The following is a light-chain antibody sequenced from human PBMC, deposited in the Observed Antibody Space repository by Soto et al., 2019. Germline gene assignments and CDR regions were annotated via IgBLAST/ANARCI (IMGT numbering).Light chain of an antibody. Sequence: DIQMTQSPSTLSASVGDRVTITCRASQSISTWLAWYQQEPGKAPKLLIHKASSFQSGVPSRFSGSRSGTDFTLTISSLQPDDFATYYCQQYNSYSPTFGQGTRVAIK. CDR3: QQYNSYSPT. V-gene: IGKV1-5*03. CDR2: KAS. CDR1: QSISTW. J-gene: IGKJ1*01.